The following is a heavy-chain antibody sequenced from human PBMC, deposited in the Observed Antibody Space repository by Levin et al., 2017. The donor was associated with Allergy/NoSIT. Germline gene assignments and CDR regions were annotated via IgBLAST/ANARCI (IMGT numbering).Heavy chain of an antibody. Sequence: GGSLRLSCTASGFTFSNAVIHWVRQAPGKGLDWVAAISHDGNGKYYVDSVKGRFTISRDNAKNSVYLQLNSLRAEDTAVYYCARGNYGAFDYWGQGTLVTVSS. CDR2: ISHDGNGK. CDR3: ARGNYGAFDY. V-gene: IGHV3-30*03. D-gene: IGHD3-10*01. J-gene: IGHJ4*02. CDR1: GFTFSNAV.